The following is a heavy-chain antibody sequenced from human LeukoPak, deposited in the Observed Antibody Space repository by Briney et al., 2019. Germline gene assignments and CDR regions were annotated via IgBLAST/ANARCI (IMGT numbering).Heavy chain of an antibody. V-gene: IGHV1-69*04. Sequence: SVKVSCKASGGTFSSYAISWVRQAPGQGLEWMGRIIPILGIANCAQKFQGRVTITADKSTSTAYMELSSLRSEDTAVYYCANLPGYSSGLAFDIWGQGTMVTVSS. D-gene: IGHD6-19*01. CDR3: ANLPGYSSGLAFDI. J-gene: IGHJ3*02. CDR1: GGTFSSYA. CDR2: IIPILGIA.